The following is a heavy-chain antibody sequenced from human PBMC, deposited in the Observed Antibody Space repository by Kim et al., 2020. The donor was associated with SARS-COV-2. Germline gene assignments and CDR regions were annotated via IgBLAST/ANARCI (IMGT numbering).Heavy chain of an antibody. Sequence: ASVKVSCKASGYTFTGYYMQWVRQAPGQGLEWMGWINPNSGGTNYAQKFQGRVTMTRDTSISTAYMELSRLRSDDTAVYYCTYGDPTAGIGMDVWGQGTTVTVSS. CDR3: TYGDPTAGIGMDV. D-gene: IGHD4-17*01. CDR1: GYTFTGYY. V-gene: IGHV1-2*02. J-gene: IGHJ6*02. CDR2: INPNSGGT.